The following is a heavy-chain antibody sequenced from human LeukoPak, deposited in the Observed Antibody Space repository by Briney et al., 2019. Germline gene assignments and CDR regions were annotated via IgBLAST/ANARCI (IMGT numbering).Heavy chain of an antibody. V-gene: IGHV3-48*03. CDR1: GFTFSSYE. CDR3: ATLGRAVANTRYMDV. Sequence: GGSLRLSCAASGFTFSSYEMNWVRQAPGKGLEWVSYISSSGSTIYYADSVKGRFTISRDNAKNSLYLQMNSLRAEDTAVYYCATLGRAVANTRYMDVWGKGTTVTVSS. CDR2: ISSSGSTI. J-gene: IGHJ6*03. D-gene: IGHD6-19*01.